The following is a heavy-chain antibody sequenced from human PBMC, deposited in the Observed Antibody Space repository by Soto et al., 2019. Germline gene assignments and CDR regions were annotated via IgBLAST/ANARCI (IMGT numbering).Heavy chain of an antibody. Sequence: GGSLRLSCAASDSPSGNYCMQWICRAPGKGLEWVGFTKNKTNRGTTEYAAAVKGRSTISRDDSKSIAYLQMNSLKTEDTAVYYYTSETLSSSFLPYWFDPWGQGTLVTVSS. V-gene: IGHV3-49*03. CDR3: TSETLSSSFLPYWFDP. D-gene: IGHD6-6*01. J-gene: IGHJ5*02. CDR1: DSPSGNYC. CDR2: TKNKTNRGTT.